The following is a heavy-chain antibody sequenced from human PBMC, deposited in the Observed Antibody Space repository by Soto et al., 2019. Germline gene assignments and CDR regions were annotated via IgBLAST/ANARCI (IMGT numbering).Heavy chain of an antibody. CDR3: AREQLIPFDY. CDR1: GFTFSSYS. Sequence: GGSLRLSCAASGFTFSSYSMNWVRQAPGKGLEWVSSISSSGSYIYYADSVKGRFTISRDNAKNSLYLQMNSLRAEDTALYYCAREQLIPFDYWGQGTLVTVSS. D-gene: IGHD6-13*01. V-gene: IGHV3-21*01. CDR2: ISSSGSYI. J-gene: IGHJ4*02.